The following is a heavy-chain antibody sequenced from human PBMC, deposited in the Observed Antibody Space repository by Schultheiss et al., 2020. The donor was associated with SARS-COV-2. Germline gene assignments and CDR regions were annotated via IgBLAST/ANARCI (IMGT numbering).Heavy chain of an antibody. J-gene: IGHJ3*02. CDR2: IWYDGSNK. Sequence: GGSLRLSCAASGFTFSRYGMHWVRQAPGKGLEWVAVIWYDGSNKYYTDSVKGRFTISRDNSKNTLYLQMNSLRAEDTAVYYCARDRDDAFDIWGQGTMVTVSS. D-gene: IGHD5-24*01. CDR3: ARDRDDAFDI. CDR1: GFTFSRYG. V-gene: IGHV3-33*01.